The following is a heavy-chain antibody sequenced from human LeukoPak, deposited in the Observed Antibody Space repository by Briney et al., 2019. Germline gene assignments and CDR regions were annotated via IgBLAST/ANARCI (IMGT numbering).Heavy chain of an antibody. Sequence: GGSLRLSCAASGFTFSSYSMNWVRQAPGKGLEWVSSISSSSRYIYYADSMKGRVTISRDNSKNSLYLQMNSLRAEDTAVYYCATVAEAAAFDSWGQGTLVTVSS. V-gene: IGHV3-21*06. D-gene: IGHD6-13*01. CDR3: ATVAEAAAFDS. CDR2: ISSSSRYI. CDR1: GFTFSSYS. J-gene: IGHJ4*02.